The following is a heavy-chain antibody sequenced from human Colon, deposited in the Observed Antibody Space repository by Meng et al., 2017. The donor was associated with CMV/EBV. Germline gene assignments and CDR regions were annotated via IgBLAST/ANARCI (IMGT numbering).Heavy chain of an antibody. D-gene: IGHD6-19*01. J-gene: IGHJ4*02. CDR2: IRSDGSAT. CDR3: VRSSGWSLFDY. CDR1: GYTFSDYY. V-gene: IGHV1-2*02. Sequence: QVQLMQSGAGVKVPGASVKVSCKTSGYTFSDYYMHWVRQAPGQGLEWMGWIRSDGSATNYAQKFRGRVTMTRDASVSTAYMELSGLTSDDTAVYFCVRSSGWSLFDYWGPGALVTVSS.